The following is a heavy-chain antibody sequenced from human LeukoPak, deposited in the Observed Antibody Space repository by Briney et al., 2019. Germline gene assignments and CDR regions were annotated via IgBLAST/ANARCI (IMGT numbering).Heavy chain of an antibody. V-gene: IGHV4-39*07. Sequence: SETLSLTCTVSGGSVSSTTYYWSWIRQPPGKGLEWIASINYSGSTYYNPSLKSRVTISVDTSKNQFSLKLSSVTAADTAVYYCATSGILNEDYWGQGTLVTVSS. CDR2: INYSGST. CDR1: GGSVSSTTYY. CDR3: ATSGILNEDY. D-gene: IGHD2-8*01. J-gene: IGHJ4*02.